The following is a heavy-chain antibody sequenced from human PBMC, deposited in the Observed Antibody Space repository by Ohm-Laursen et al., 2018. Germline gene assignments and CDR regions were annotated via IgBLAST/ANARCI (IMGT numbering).Heavy chain of an antibody. J-gene: IGHJ6*02. CDR2: IWYDGSNK. CDR3: AKDTKYYGMNV. V-gene: IGHV3-33*06. D-gene: IGHD2-2*01. CDR1: GFIFRNFG. Sequence: SLRLSCAASGFIFRNFGMHWVRQAPGKGLEWVAAIWYDGSNKYYADSVKGRFTISRDNSKNNLYLQMNSLTAEDTAVYYCAKDTKYYGMNVWGQGTTVTVSS.